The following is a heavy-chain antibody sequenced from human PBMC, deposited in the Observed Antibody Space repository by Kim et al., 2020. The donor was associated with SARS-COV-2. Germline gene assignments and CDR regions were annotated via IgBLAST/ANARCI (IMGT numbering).Heavy chain of an antibody. CDR3: AKDQDGDYPKFDY. J-gene: IGHJ4*02. CDR1: GYSFSGYA. CDR2: INTNTENP. Sequence: ASVKVSCKASGYSFSGYAMNWVRRAPGQGLEWMGWINTNTENPTYAQGFTGRVVFSLDVSATTAYLQISDLEPEDTAVYYCAKDQDGDYPKFDYWGQGTLVTVSS. V-gene: IGHV7-4-1*02. D-gene: IGHD4-17*01.